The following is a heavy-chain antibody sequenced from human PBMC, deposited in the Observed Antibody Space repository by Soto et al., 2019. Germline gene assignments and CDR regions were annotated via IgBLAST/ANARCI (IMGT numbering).Heavy chain of an antibody. CDR3: ARDDGWNYRYYDMEV. V-gene: IGHV1-69*01. D-gene: IGHD1-7*01. CDR2: IFPVFGSA. Sequence: SVKGSCKASGDTFSSYSITWVRQAPGQGLEWMGGIFPVFGSANYAQKFQGRVTITADESTRTAYMELNSLRSQDTAVYFCARDDGWNYRYYDMEVWGPGTTVTVSS. CDR1: GDTFSSYS. J-gene: IGHJ6*02.